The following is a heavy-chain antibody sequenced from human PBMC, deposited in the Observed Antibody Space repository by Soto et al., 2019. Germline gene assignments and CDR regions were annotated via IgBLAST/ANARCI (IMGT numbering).Heavy chain of an antibody. CDR1: GYTFSRND. Sequence: QVQLVQSGAEVKKPGASVKVSCKASGYTFSRNDISWVRQAPGQGLEWMGWISTYNGNTNYAQKLQGRVTMTTDTSTSPAYRERRSLVSDDTAVYYRTRGGQPIDYGGQGTLVTVSP. J-gene: IGHJ4*02. CDR2: ISTYNGNT. V-gene: IGHV1-18*01. CDR3: TRGGQPIDY.